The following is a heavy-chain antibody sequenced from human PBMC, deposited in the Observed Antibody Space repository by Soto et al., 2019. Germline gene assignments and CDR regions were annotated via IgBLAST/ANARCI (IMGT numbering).Heavy chain of an antibody. V-gene: IGHV3-30*18. CDR1: GFTFSSYG. D-gene: IGHD2-15*01. CDR2: ISYDGSNK. Sequence: QVQLVESGGGVVQPGRSLRLSCAASGFTFSSYGMYWVRQAPGKGLEWVAVISYDGSNKYYADSVKGRFTISRDNSKNTLYLQMNSLRAEDTAVYYCAKLVDIVVVVAATLNFDYWGQGTLVTVSS. CDR3: AKLVDIVVVVAATLNFDY. J-gene: IGHJ4*02.